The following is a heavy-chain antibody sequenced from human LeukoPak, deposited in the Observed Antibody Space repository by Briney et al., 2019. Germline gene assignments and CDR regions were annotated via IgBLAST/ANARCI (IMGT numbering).Heavy chain of an antibody. J-gene: IGHJ4*02. CDR3: ARDGYNGSGAF. CDR2: IKQDGSEK. CDR1: GFTFSSYW. D-gene: IGHD3-10*01. Sequence: GGSLRLSCAASGFTFSSYWMICVRQAPGKGLEWVANIKQDGSEKYYVDSVKGRFTISRDNAKNSLYLQMNSLRAEDTTVYYCARDGYNGSGAFWGQGTLVTVSS. V-gene: IGHV3-7*01.